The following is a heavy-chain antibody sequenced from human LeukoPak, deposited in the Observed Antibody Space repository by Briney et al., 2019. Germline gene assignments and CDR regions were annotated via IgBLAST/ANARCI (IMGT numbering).Heavy chain of an antibody. Sequence: GGTLRLSCAAAGFTFSGYCIGWVRQAPGKGLRWVSAISGSGGSTYYADSVKGRHTSSRDTSKKTLYLQMNSLRAEDTAVYYWAKGVGYCSGGSCQQFDYWGQGTLVTVSS. CDR1: GFTFSGYC. V-gene: IGHV3-23*01. CDR3: AKGVGYCSGGSCQQFDY. D-gene: IGHD2-15*01. J-gene: IGHJ4*02. CDR2: ISGSGGST.